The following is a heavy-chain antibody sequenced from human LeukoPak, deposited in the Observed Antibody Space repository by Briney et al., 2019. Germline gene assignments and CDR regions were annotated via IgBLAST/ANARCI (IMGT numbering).Heavy chain of an antibody. D-gene: IGHD2-15*01. CDR1: GGTFSSYA. CDR2: IIPIFGTA. J-gene: IGHJ4*02. CDR3: ARLYGGRNYFDY. V-gene: IGHV1-69*13. Sequence: SVKVSCKASGGTFSSYAISWVRQAPGQGLEWMGGIIPIFGTANYAQKFQGRVTITADESTSTAYMELSSLRSEDTAVYYCARLYGGRNYFDYWGQGTLVTVSS.